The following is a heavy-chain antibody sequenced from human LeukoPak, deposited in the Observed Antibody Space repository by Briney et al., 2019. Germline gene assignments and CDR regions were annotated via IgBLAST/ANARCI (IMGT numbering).Heavy chain of an antibody. CDR1: GFTFSSYS. D-gene: IGHD3-22*01. CDR2: ISSSSSYI. CDR3: ARDQELLSSGDY. V-gene: IGHV3-21*01. Sequence: GGSLRLSCAASGFTFSSYSMNWVRQAPGKGLEWVSSISSSSSYIYYADSVKGRFTISRDNAKNSPYLQMNSLRAEDTAVYYCARDQELLSSGDYWGQGTLVTVSS. J-gene: IGHJ4*02.